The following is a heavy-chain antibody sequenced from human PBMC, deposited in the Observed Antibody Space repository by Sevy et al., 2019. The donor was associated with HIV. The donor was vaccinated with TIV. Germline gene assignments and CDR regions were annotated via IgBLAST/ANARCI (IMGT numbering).Heavy chain of an antibody. CDR1: GYTFTSYD. CDR2: MNPNSGNT. V-gene: IGHV1-8*01. CDR3: AGAGILRFLEWLHYYYYGMDV. D-gene: IGHD3-3*01. J-gene: IGHJ6*02. Sequence: ASVKVSCKASGYTFTSYDINWVRQATGQGLEWMGWMNPNSGNTGYAQKFQGRVTMTRNTSISTAYMELSSLRSEDTAVYYCAGAGILRFLEWLHYYYYGMDVWGQGTTVTVSS.